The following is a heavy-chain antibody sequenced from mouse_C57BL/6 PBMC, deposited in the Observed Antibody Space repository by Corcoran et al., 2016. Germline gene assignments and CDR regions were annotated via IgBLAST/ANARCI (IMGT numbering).Heavy chain of an antibody. CDR2: IYWDDDK. D-gene: IGHD2-3*01. CDR3: ARNDYGFLDV. J-gene: IGHJ1*03. CDR1: GFSLSTSGMG. V-gene: IGHV8-12*01. Sequence: QVTLKESGCGILQSSQTLRVTCSFCGFSLSTSGMGVRWIRQPSGRGLEWLAHIYWDDDKRDNPTLKSRPTISMDTSRNQVFLKITSVDTADAATYYCARNDYGFLDVWGTGTTVTVSA.